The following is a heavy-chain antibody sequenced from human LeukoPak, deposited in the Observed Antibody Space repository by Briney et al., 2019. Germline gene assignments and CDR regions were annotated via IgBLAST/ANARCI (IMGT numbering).Heavy chain of an antibody. CDR1: GGSINSY. Sequence: PSETLSLTCTVSGGSINSYWSWIRQPAGKGLEWIGRISGSGTITYNPALQSRLSISIDTSKNQFSLKLMSVTAADTAVYYCARDSGTTGEVKFDPWGREPWSPSPQ. CDR2: ISGSGTI. V-gene: IGHV4-4*07. J-gene: IGHJ5*02. D-gene: IGHD3-10*01. CDR3: ARDSGTTGEVKFDP.